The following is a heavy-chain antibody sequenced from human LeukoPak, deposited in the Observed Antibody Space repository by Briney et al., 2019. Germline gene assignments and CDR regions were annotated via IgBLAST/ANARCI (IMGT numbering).Heavy chain of an antibody. J-gene: IGHJ4*02. Sequence: PGGSLRLSCAASGFTFSSYWMSWVRQAPGKGLEWVANIKQDGSEKYYVDSVKGRFTISRDNAKNSLYLQMNSLRAEDTAVFYCARQPEGRGYSYGYFDYWGQGTLVTVSS. D-gene: IGHD5-18*01. V-gene: IGHV3-7*01. CDR1: GFTFSSYW. CDR2: IKQDGSEK. CDR3: ARQPEGRGYSYGYFDY.